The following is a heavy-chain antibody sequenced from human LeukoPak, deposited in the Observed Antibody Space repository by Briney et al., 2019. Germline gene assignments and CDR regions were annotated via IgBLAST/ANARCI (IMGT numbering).Heavy chain of an antibody. CDR3: ARVQTATTNWFDP. J-gene: IGHJ5*02. V-gene: IGHV3-7*04. Sequence: GGSLRLSCAASGFTLSTYWMSWVRQATGKGLEWVAYINRDGSGKYYVDSVRGRFTISRDNAKNSLYLQMNSLRVEDTAVYYCARVQTATTNWFDPWGQGTLVTASS. CDR1: GFTLSTYW. CDR2: INRDGSGK. D-gene: IGHD1-1*01.